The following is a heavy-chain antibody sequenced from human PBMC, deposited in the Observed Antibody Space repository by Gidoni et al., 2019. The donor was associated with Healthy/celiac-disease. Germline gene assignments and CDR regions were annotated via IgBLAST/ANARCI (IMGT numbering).Heavy chain of an antibody. V-gene: IGHV3-15*01. D-gene: IGHD3-3*01. CDR3: TTPWHEFGSGPKYYFDY. Sequence: EVQLVESGGGLVKQGGSLRLSCAASVFPFSNAWMSWVRQAPGKGLEWVVRIKSKTDGGKIAYAEPVKGRFTITRDDSKNTMYLKMNSLKTEDTAVYYCTTPWHEFGSGPKYYFDYWGQGTLVTVSS. CDR2: IKSKTDGGKI. CDR1: VFPFSNAW. J-gene: IGHJ4*02.